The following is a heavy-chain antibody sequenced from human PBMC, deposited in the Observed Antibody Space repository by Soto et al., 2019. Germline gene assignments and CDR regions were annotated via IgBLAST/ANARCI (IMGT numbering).Heavy chain of an antibody. V-gene: IGHV3-30*18. CDR1: GFTFSSYG. J-gene: IGHJ6*02. CDR3: AKDLWYSYDVDYYYGMDV. Sequence: GGSLRLSCAASGFTFSSYGMHWVRQAPGKGLEWVAVISYDGSNKYYADSVKGRFTISRDNSKNTLYLQMNSLRAEDTAVYYCAKDLWYSYDVDYYYGMDVWGQGTTVTVSS. CDR2: ISYDGSNK. D-gene: IGHD5-18*01.